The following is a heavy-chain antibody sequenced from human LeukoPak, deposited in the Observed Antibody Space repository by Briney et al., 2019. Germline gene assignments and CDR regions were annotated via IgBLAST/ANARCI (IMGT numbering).Heavy chain of an antibody. J-gene: IGHJ5*01. D-gene: IGHD3-9*01. Sequence: PGGSLRLSCRGSGFTFADDAISWVRQAPGKGLEWISRARSRIYGGAPEYAASVKGRFSVSRDDSNDIAYLQMNGLTVEDTGVYYCTRGLTSHGKKYWFDSWGQGTLVTVSS. CDR3: TRGLTSHGKKYWFDS. CDR2: ARSRIYGGAP. V-gene: IGHV3-49*04. CDR1: GFTFADDA.